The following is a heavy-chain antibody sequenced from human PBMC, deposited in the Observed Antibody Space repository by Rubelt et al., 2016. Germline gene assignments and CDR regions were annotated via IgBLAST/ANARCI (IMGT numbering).Heavy chain of an antibody. Sequence: QVQLQQWGAGLLKPSETLSLTCAVYGGSFSGYYWSWIRQPPGKGLEWIGEINHSGSTNYNPSLKSRVTISVDTSKNQFSRILSSVTAADTAGYYCARGIRYGDLPRDAFDIWGQGTTVTVSS. J-gene: IGHJ3*02. D-gene: IGHD4-17*01. CDR3: ARGIRYGDLPRDAFDI. CDR1: GGSFSGYY. V-gene: IGHV4-34*01. CDR2: INHSGST.